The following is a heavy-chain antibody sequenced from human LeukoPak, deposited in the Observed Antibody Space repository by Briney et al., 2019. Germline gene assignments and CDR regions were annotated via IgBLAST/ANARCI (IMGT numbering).Heavy chain of an antibody. J-gene: IGHJ4*02. V-gene: IGHV1-8*03. D-gene: IGHD2-15*01. Sequence: ASVKVSCKASEYSFITYEINWVRQATGQGLEWVGWLNPNSGNAGFAQNFQGRLSITRNTSIDTAYMELRSLRSEDTAVYYCARDDSFDVWGQGTLVTVSS. CDR3: ARDDSFDV. CDR1: EYSFITYE. CDR2: LNPNSGNA.